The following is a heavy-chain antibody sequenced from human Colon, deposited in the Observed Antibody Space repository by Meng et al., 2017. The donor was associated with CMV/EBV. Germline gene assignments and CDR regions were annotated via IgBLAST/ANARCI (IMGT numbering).Heavy chain of an antibody. CDR3: ARGLGHASNNSHDY. D-gene: IGHD5-24*01. V-gene: IGHV4-59*11. CDR1: GESMRSHY. Sequence: ESLKISCTVSGESMRSHYWSWIRQPPGKGLEWMGHDYYSGSATYSPSLRSRVNISVDMSKNQFSLKVRSVTAADTAMYFCARGLGHASNNSHDYWGQGMLVTVSS. J-gene: IGHJ4*02. CDR2: DYYSGSA.